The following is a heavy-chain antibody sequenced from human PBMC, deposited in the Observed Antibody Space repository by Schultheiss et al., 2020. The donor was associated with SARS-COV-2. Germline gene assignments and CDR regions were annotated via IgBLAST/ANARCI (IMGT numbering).Heavy chain of an antibody. Sequence: SETLSLTCAVYGGSFGFDYWSWIRQPPGKGLEWIGEINHSGSTNYNPSLKSRVTISVDTSKNQFSLKLSSVTAADTAVYYCARGKYYYDSSGYYRGNYYYYYGMDVWGQGTTVTVSS. D-gene: IGHD3-22*01. J-gene: IGHJ6*02. V-gene: IGHV4-34*01. CDR1: GGSFGFDY. CDR2: INHSGST. CDR3: ARGKYYYDSSGYYRGNYYYYYGMDV.